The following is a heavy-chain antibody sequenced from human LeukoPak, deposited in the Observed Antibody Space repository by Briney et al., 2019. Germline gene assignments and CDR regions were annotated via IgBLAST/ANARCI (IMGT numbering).Heavy chain of an antibody. D-gene: IGHD5-24*01. CDR2: INHSGST. V-gene: IGHV4-34*01. CDR1: GGSFSCYY. Sequence: PSETLSLTCAVYGGSFSCYYWTWIRHPPGRGLEWIGEINHSGSTNYNPSLKSRVTISVDTSKSQFSLKLNSVTAADTAMYYCARGRDPYWGQGTLVTVSS. CDR3: ARGRDPY. J-gene: IGHJ4*02.